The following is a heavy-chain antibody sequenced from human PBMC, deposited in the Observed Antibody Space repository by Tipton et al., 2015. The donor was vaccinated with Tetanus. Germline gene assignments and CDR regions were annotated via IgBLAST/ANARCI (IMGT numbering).Heavy chain of an antibody. D-gene: IGHD2/OR15-2a*01. CDR2: IYYTGNT. J-gene: IGHJ4*02. CDR1: GGSINSGGYY. Sequence: TLSLTCTVSGGSINSGGYYWSWLRQHPGKGLEWIGYIYYTGNTYYNPSLKSRVTISVDTSNNQFTLRLDSLTAADTAVYYCARAAGFLGLTHDFWGRGTLVSVSS. CDR3: ARAAGFLGLTHDF. V-gene: IGHV4-31*03.